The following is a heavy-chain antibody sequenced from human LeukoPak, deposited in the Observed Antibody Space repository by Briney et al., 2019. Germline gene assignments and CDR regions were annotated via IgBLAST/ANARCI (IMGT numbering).Heavy chain of an antibody. D-gene: IGHD3-3*01. Sequence: GGSLRLSCAASGFTFSSYAMSWVRQAPGKGLEWVSAISGSGGSTHYADSVKGRFTISRDNSKNTLYLQMNSLKTEDTAVYYCTRGGISISESLGYWGQGTLVTVSS. J-gene: IGHJ4*02. CDR1: GFTFSSYA. CDR2: ISGSGGST. V-gene: IGHV3-23*01. CDR3: TRGGISISESLGY.